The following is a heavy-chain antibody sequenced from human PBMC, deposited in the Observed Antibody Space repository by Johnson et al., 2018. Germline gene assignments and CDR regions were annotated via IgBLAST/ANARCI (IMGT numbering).Heavy chain of an antibody. CDR3: AKHYGVTYGSGSFDY. CDR2: ISSDGSNE. D-gene: IGHD3-10*01. CDR1: GFTFNTYG. V-gene: IGHV3-30*18. J-gene: IGHJ4*02. Sequence: QVQLVQSGGGVVQPGRSLRLSCAASGFTFNTYGMHWVRQAPGKGLEWVAIISSDGSNEYYADSVKGRFTISRDNSKKTLYLQMNSLRAEDTAVYYCAKHYGVTYGSGSFDYWGQGTLVTVSS.